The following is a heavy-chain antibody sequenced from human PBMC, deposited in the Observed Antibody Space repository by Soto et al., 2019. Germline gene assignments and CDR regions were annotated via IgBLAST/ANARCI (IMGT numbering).Heavy chain of an antibody. D-gene: IGHD3-22*01. CDR1: GGSISSYY. Sequence: QVQLQESGPGLVKPSETLSLTCTVSGGSISSYYWSWIRQPPGKGLEWIGYIYYSGSTNYNPSLKSRVTISVDSSNNQFSLKLSSVTAADTAVYYCARDRPLTYYYDSSGYYSSSFDPWGQGTLVTVSS. CDR2: IYYSGST. V-gene: IGHV4-59*01. J-gene: IGHJ5*02. CDR3: ARDRPLTYYYDSSGYYSSSFDP.